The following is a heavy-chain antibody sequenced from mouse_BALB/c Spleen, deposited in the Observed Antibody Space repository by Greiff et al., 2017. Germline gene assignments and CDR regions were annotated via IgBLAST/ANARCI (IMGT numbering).Heavy chain of an antibody. CDR3: ARGHYGSSYDYYAMDY. CDR2: ISSGGST. Sequence: DVHLVESGGGLVKPGGSLKLSCAASGFTFSSYAMSWVRQTPEQRLEWVASISSGGSTYYPDSVKGRFTISRDNARNTLYLQMSSLRSEDTAMYYWARGHYGSSYDYYAMDYWGQGTSVTVSS. V-gene: IGHV5-6-5*01. CDR1: GFTFSSYA. J-gene: IGHJ4*01. D-gene: IGHD1-1*01.